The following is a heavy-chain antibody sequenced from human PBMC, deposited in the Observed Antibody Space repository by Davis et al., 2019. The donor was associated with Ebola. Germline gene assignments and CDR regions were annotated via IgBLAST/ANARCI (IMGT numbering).Heavy chain of an antibody. Sequence: SVQVSCKASGYTFPSYAINWLRPAPGQGLEWMGWMNPNSGNTGYAQKFQGRVTMTRNTSIRTAYMELSSLRSEDTAVYYCAGGRVAAAGDYWGQGTLVTVSS. J-gene: IGHJ4*02. CDR1: GYTFPSYA. D-gene: IGHD6-13*01. V-gene: IGHV1-8*02. CDR2: MNPNSGNT. CDR3: AGGRVAAAGDY.